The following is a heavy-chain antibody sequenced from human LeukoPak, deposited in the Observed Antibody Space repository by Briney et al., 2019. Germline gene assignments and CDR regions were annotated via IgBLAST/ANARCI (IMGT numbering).Heavy chain of an antibody. J-gene: IGHJ4*02. CDR2: ISGSGGST. D-gene: IGHD6-19*01. CDR3: AKNGGWYRPLYYFDY. V-gene: IGHV3-23*01. CDR1: GFPFSSYW. Sequence: PGGSLRLSCVASGFPFSSYWMTWVRQAPGKGLEWVSAISGSGGSTYYADSVKGRFTISRDNSKNTLYLQMNSLRAEDTAVYYCAKNGGWYRPLYYFDYWGQGTLVTVSS.